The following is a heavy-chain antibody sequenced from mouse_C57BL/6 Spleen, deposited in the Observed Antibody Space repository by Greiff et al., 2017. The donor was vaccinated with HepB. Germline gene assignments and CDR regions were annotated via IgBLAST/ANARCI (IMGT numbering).Heavy chain of an antibody. D-gene: IGHD1-1*01. Sequence: QVQLQQSGAELVKPGASVKLSCKASGYTFTSYWMQWVKQRPGQGLEWIGEIDPSDSYTNYNQKFKGKATLTVDTSSSTAYMQLSSLTSEDSAVYYCARRTTGFRYAMDYWGQGTSVTVSS. CDR2: IDPSDSYT. J-gene: IGHJ4*01. CDR1: GYTFTSYW. V-gene: IGHV1-50*01. CDR3: ARRTTGFRYAMDY.